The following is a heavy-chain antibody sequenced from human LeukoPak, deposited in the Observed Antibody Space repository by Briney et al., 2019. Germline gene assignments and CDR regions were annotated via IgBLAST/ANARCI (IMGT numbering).Heavy chain of an antibody. Sequence: NPSETLSLTCAVSGGSFNIYYWSWIRQPPGKGLEWIGEINHSGSTKYNPSLKSRVTISVDTSKKHFSLKLTSVTAADTAVYYCARSRDCAGSSCYIDYWGQGTLVTVSS. V-gene: IGHV4-34*01. CDR2: INHSGST. CDR1: GGSFNIYY. CDR3: ARSRDCAGSSCYIDY. J-gene: IGHJ4*02. D-gene: IGHD2-15*01.